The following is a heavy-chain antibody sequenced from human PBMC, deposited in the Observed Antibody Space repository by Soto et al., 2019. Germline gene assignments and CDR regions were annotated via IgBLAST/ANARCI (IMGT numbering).Heavy chain of an antibody. CDR3: TRHLQDYGDYWGGVDY. CDR1: GFTFSGSA. J-gene: IGHJ4*02. V-gene: IGHV3-73*02. Sequence: EVQLVESGGGLVQPGGSLKLSCAASGFTFSGSAMHWVRQASGKGLEWVGRIRSKANSYATAYAASVKGRFTISRDDSKNTAYLQMNSLKTEDTAVYYCTRHLQDYGDYWGGVDYWGQGTLVTVSS. CDR2: IRSKANSYAT. D-gene: IGHD4-17*01.